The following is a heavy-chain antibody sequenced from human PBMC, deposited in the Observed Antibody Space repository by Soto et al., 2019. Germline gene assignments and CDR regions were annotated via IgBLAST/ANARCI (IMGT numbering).Heavy chain of an antibody. CDR3: ARDGRSGPDP. J-gene: IGHJ5*02. Sequence: EASVKVSCKASGFTFTSSAMQWVRQARGQRLEWIGWIVVGSGNTNYAQKFQERVTITRDMSTSTAYMELSSLRSADTAVYYCARDGRSGPDPWGQGTLVTVSS. D-gene: IGHD3-3*01. V-gene: IGHV1-58*02. CDR1: GFTFTSSA. CDR2: IVVGSGNT.